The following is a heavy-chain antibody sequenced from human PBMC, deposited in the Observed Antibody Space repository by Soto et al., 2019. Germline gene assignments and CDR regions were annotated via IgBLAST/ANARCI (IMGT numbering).Heavy chain of an antibody. D-gene: IGHD4-17*01. CDR3: ARGDYYNWFDP. J-gene: IGHJ5*02. Sequence: SETLSLTCAVSGVSISSGGYSWSWIRQPPGKGLEWIGYIYHSGSTYYNPSIKSRVTISVDRSKNQFSLKLSSVTAEDTAVYYCARGDYYNWFDPWGQGTLVTVSS. CDR2: IYHSGST. V-gene: IGHV4-30-2*01. CDR1: GVSISSGGYS.